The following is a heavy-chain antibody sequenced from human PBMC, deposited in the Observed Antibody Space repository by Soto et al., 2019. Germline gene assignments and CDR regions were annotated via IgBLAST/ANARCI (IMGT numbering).Heavy chain of an antibody. CDR2: ISGSGDST. CDR1: GFTFSSYA. V-gene: IGHV3-23*01. Sequence: EVQLLESGGGLVQPGGSLRLSCAASGFTFSSYAMSWVRQAPGKGLEWVSAISGSGDSTYYADYVNGRFTISRDSSKNTLYLQMHSLRAEDTAVYYCANFYYGSGGYFDYWGQGTLVTVSS. CDR3: ANFYYGSGGYFDY. D-gene: IGHD3-10*01. J-gene: IGHJ4*02.